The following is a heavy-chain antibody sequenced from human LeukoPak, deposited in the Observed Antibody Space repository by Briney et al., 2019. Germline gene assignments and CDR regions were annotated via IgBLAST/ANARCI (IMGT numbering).Heavy chain of an antibody. V-gene: IGHV3-66*01. D-gene: IGHD3-10*01. Sequence: TGGSLRLSCAASGFTVSSNYMSWVRQAPGKGLEWVSVIYSGGSTYYADSVKGRFTISRDNSKNTLYLQMNSLRAEDTAVYYCARVTLVGYYYGSGSYYTDYWGQGTLVTVSS. J-gene: IGHJ4*02. CDR2: IYSGGST. CDR3: ARVTLVGYYYGSGSYYTDY. CDR1: GFTVSSNY.